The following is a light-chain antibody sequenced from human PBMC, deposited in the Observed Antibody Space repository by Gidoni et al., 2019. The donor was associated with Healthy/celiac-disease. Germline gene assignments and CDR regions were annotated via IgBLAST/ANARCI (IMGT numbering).Light chain of an antibody. V-gene: IGLV3-1*01. CDR2: QDS. Sequence: YELTQPPSVSVSPGQTASITCSGDKLGDKYACWYQQKPGQSPVLVIYQDSKRPSGIPERFSGSNSGNTATLTISGTQAMDEADYYCQAWDSSTVVFGGGTKLTVL. CDR1: KLGDKY. CDR3: QAWDSSTVV. J-gene: IGLJ2*01.